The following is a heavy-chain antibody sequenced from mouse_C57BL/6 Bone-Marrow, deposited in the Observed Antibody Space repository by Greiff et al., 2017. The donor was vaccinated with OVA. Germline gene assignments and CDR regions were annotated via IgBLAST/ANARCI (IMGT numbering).Heavy chain of an antibody. J-gene: IGHJ3*01. CDR1: GFTFSNYW. Sequence: EVKVVESGGGLVQPGGSMKLSCVASGFTFSNYWMNWVRQSPEKGLEWVAQIRLKSDNYATHYAESVKGRFTISRDDSKSSVYLQMNNLRAEDTGIYYCTSNYGAWFAYWGQGTLVTVSA. D-gene: IGHD2-5*01. V-gene: IGHV6-3*01. CDR2: IRLKSDNYAT. CDR3: TSNYGAWFAY.